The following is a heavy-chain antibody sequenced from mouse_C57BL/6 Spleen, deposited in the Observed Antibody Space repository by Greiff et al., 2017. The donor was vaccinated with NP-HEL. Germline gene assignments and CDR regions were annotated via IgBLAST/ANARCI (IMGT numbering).Heavy chain of an antibody. CDR3: ARLHYGSSFYYAMDY. V-gene: IGHV5-17*01. J-gene: IGHJ4*01. CDR1: GFTFSDYG. CDR2: ISSGSSTI. Sequence: VQLKESGGGLVKPGGSLKLSCAASGFTFSDYGMHWVRQAPEKGLEWVAYISSGSSTIYYADTVKGRFTISRDNAKNTLFLQMTSLRSEDTAMYYCARLHYGSSFYYAMDYWGQGTSVTVSS. D-gene: IGHD1-1*01.